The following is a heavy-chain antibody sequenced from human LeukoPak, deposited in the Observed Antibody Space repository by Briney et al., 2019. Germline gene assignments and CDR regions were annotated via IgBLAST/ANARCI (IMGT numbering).Heavy chain of an antibody. CDR2: IKSKTDGGTT. D-gene: IGHD3-3*01. CDR1: GFTFSNAW. J-gene: IGHJ4*02. V-gene: IGHV3-15*01. CDR3: TTGFLEQLRGDY. Sequence: GGSLRLSCAASGFTFSNAWMSWVRQAPGKGLEWVGRIKSKTDGGTTDYAAPVKGRFTISRDDSKNTLYLQINSLKTEDTAVYYCTTGFLEQLRGDYWGQGTLVTVSS.